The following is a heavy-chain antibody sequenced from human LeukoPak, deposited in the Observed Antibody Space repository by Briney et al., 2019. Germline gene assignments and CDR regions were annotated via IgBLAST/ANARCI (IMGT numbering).Heavy chain of an antibody. D-gene: IGHD1-26*01. CDR1: GYTFSSYG. J-gene: IGHJ5*02. CDR3: ARDTKRSRARWENLGFDP. CDR2: ISGYNDNT. V-gene: IGHV1-18*01. Sequence: ASVKVSCKASGYTFSSYGISWVRQAPGQGLEWMGWISGYNDNTKYYAQKLQGRVTMTTDTSTSTAYMELRSLRSDDTAVYYCARDTKRSRARWENLGFDPWGQGTLVTVSS.